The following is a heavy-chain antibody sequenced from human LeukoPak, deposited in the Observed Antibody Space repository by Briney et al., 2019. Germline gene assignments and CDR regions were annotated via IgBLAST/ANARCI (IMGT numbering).Heavy chain of an antibody. V-gene: IGHV3-23*01. CDR2: ISGSGGST. CDR3: AKVEFCSGGSCYFLDY. CDR1: GFTFSSYA. J-gene: IGHJ4*02. D-gene: IGHD2-15*01. Sequence: GGSLRLSCAASGFTFSSYAMTWVRQAPGKGLEWVSSISGSGGSTYHADSVKGRFTISRDNFKNTLYLQMNSLRAEDTAVYYCAKVEFCSGGSCYFLDYWGQGTLVTVSS.